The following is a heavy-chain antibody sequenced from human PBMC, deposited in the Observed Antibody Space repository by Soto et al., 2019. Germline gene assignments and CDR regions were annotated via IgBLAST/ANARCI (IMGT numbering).Heavy chain of an antibody. CDR1: GGSFSGYY. Sequence: QVQLQQWGAGLLKPSETLSLTCAVYGGSFSGYYWSWIRQPPGKGLEWIGEINHSGSTNYNPSLQSRVTISVDTSKNQFSLKLSSVTAADTAVYYCARGTTVTTDYYYYYMDVWGKGTTATVSS. V-gene: IGHV4-34*01. D-gene: IGHD4-17*01. J-gene: IGHJ6*03. CDR3: ARGTTVTTDYYYYYMDV. CDR2: INHSGST.